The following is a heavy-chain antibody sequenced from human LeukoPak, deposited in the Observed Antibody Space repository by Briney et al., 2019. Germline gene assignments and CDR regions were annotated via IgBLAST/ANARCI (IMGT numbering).Heavy chain of an antibody. J-gene: IGHJ6*02. Sequence: SETLSLTCAVYGGSFSGYYWSWIRQPPGKGLEWIGEINHSGSTNCNPSLKSRVTISVDTSKNQFSLKLSSVTAADTAVYYCARSSSYYYYYGIDVWGQGTTVTVSS. CDR3: ARSSSYYYYYGIDV. CDR1: GGSFSGYY. D-gene: IGHD3-10*01. CDR2: INHSGST. V-gene: IGHV4-34*01.